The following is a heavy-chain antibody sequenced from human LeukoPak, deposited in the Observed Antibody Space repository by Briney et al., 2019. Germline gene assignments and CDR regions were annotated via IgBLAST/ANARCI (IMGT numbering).Heavy chain of an antibody. CDR2: IRYDGSNK. J-gene: IGHJ4*02. CDR3: AKIFMVRGANFDY. CDR1: GFTFSSYG. V-gene: IGHV3-30*02. Sequence: GGSLRLSCAASGFTFSSYGMHWVRQAPGKGLEWVAFIRYDGSNKYYADSVKGRFTISRDNSKNTLYLQMNSLRAEDTAVYYCAKIFMVRGANFDYWGQGTLVTVSS. D-gene: IGHD3-10*01.